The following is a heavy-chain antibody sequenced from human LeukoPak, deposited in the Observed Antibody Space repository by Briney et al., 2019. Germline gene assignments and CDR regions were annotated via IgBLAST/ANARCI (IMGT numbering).Heavy chain of an antibody. CDR3: TTSPLWFGEPRARNDY. CDR1: GFTFSNAW. Sequence: GGSLTLSCAASGFTFSNAWMSWVRQAPGKGLEWVGRIKSKTDGGTTDYAAPVKGRFTISRDDSKNTLYLQMNSLKTEDTAVYYCTTSPLWFGEPRARNDYWGQGTLVTVSS. J-gene: IGHJ4*02. D-gene: IGHD3-10*01. V-gene: IGHV3-15*01. CDR2: IKSKTDGGTT.